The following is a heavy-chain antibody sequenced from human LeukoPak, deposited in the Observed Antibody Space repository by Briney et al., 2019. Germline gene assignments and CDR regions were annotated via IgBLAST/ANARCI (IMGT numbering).Heavy chain of an antibody. V-gene: IGHV4-39*01. CDR1: GASISTSAYY. D-gene: IGHD5-12*01. CDR2: IYYSGST. J-gene: IGHJ4*02. Sequence: PSETLSLTCSVSGASISTSAYYWGWIRQPPGKGLEWIGSIYYSGSTYYNASLNSRVTISIDTSKNLFSLRLNSMTAADTAVYYCAKSEGYGLIDNWGQGTLVTVSS. CDR3: AKSEGYGLIDN.